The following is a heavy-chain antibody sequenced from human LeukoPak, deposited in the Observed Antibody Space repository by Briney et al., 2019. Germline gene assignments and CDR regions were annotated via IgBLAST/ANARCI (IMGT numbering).Heavy chain of an antibody. V-gene: IGHV1-2*02. J-gene: IGHJ6*02. Sequence: ASVKVSCKASGYTFTGYYMHWVRQAPGQGLEWMGWINPNSGGTNYAQKFQGRVTMTRDTSISTAYMELSRLRSDDTAVYYCARVYDFWSGYYKADYYAMDVWGQGTTVTVSS. CDR3: ARVYDFWSGYYKADYYAMDV. CDR1: GYTFTGYY. D-gene: IGHD3-3*01. CDR2: INPNSGGT.